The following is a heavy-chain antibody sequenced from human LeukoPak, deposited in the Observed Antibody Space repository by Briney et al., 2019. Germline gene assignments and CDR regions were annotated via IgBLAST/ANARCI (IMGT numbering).Heavy chain of an antibody. CDR1: GYTFTSYY. D-gene: IGHD3-22*01. J-gene: IGHJ4*02. V-gene: IGHV1-46*01. CDR3: ARATASSGYYLAPPGAYYFDY. CDR2: INPSGGST. Sequence: ASVKVSCKASGYTFTSYYMHWVRQAPGQGLEWMGIINPSGGSTSYAQKFQGRVTMTRDMSTSTVYMELSSLRSDDTAVYYCARATASSGYYLAPPGAYYFDYWGQGTLVTVSS.